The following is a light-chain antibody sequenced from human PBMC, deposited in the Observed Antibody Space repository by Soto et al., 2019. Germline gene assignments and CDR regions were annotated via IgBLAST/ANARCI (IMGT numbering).Light chain of an antibody. CDR3: QQCNNWPIT. Sequence: EIVLTQSPGTLSLSPGERATLSCRASQSVSNNYLAWYQQKPGQAPRLLIYGASNRAPGTPARFSGGGSGSDFTLTISSLEPEDFALYYCQQCNNWPITFGQGTRLEI. CDR1: QSVSNNY. CDR2: GAS. J-gene: IGKJ5*01. V-gene: IGKV3D-20*02.